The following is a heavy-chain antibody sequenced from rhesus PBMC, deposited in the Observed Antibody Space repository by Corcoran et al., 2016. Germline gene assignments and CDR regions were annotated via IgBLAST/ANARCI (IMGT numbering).Heavy chain of an antibody. V-gene: IGHV4S12*01. CDR3: ARGRRGAGTFTDY. Sequence: QVQLQESGPGVVKPSETLSLTYAVSGGTISSGYYYWSWIRHPPGKGLEWIGGIYSNSESTNYNPSLESRVTISKDTSKNQFSLKLSSVTATDTAVYYCARGRRGAGTFTDYWGQGVLVTVSS. CDR2: IYSNSEST. CDR1: GGTISSGYYY. D-gene: IGHD1-20*01. J-gene: IGHJ4*01.